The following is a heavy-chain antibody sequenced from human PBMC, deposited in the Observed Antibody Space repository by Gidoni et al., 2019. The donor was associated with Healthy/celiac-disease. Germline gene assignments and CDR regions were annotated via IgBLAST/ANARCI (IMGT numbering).Heavy chain of an antibody. CDR2: IYYSGST. J-gene: IGHJ4*02. CDR3: AREGSSSGWPYYFDY. Sequence: QVQLQESGPGLVKPSETLSLTCTVSGGSISSYYWSWIRQPPGKGLEWIGYIYYSGSTNYNPSLKSRVTISVDTSKNQFSLKLSSVTAADTAVYYCAREGSSSGWPYYFDYWGQGTLVTVSS. V-gene: IGHV4-59*01. CDR1: GGSISSYY. D-gene: IGHD6-19*01.